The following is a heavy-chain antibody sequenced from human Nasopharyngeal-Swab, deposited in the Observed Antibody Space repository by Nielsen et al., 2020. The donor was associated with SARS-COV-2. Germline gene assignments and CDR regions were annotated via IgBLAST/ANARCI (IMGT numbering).Heavy chain of an antibody. V-gene: IGHV7-4-1*02. CDR3: ARDLNYYGYYFDF. CDR1: RYTLIRYS. D-gene: IGHD3-10*01. CDR2: INTITGNQ. Sequence: SVQVSCMDSRYTLIRYSILWLRQAAGKGLTWMGSINTITGNQTLAQGFTGRFVFSLDTSVKTAYLQITSLKAEDTAMYYCARDLNYYGYYFDFWGQGTQVTVSS. J-gene: IGHJ4*02.